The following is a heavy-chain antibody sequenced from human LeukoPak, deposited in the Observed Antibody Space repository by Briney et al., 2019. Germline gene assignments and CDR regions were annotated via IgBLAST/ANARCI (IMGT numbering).Heavy chain of an antibody. CDR3: ARSPRITIFGVVRSYYYGMDV. CDR1: GGSISSYY. D-gene: IGHD3-3*01. Sequence: SETLSLTCTVSGGSISSYYWSWIRQPPGKGLEWIGYIYYSGSTNYNPSLKSRVTISVDTSKNQFSLKLSSVTAADTAVYYCARSPRITIFGVVRSYYYGMDVWGQGTTVTVSS. J-gene: IGHJ6*02. V-gene: IGHV4-59*12. CDR2: IYYSGST.